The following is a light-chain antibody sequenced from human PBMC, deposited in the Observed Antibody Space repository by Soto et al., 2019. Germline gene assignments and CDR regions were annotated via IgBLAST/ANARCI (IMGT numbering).Light chain of an antibody. V-gene: IGKV3-11*01. CDR3: QQRNDWPPAT. Sequence: VLTQSPATLSLSPGERATLSCRASQSVSFYLAWYQQTPGQAPRLLLYDTSKRAHGIPARFSGSGSGTDFTLTITIVEPEDFAVYYCQQRNDWPPATFGGGTKVEIK. J-gene: IGKJ4*01. CDR2: DTS. CDR1: QSVSFY.